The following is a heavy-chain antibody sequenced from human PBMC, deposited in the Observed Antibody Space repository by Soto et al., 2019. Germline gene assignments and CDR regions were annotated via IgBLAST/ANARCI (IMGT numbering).Heavy chain of an antibody. CDR2: INGDNGNT. D-gene: IGHD3-22*01. J-gene: IGHJ4*02. V-gene: IGHV1-18*01. CDR1: GYTFTSYG. CDR3: ARVRGYDSSGYSPL. Sequence: QIQLVQSGAEVKKPGASVKVSCKASGYTFTSYGISWVRQAPGQGLEWMGWINGDNGNTNYAQKIQGRVTMTTDTSTNTAYMELRSLRSDDTAVYYCARVRGYDSSGYSPLWGQGTLVTVSS.